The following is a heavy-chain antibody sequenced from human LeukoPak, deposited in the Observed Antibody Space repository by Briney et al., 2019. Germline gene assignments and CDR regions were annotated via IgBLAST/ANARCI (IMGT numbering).Heavy chain of an antibody. V-gene: IGHV1-2*02. CDR2: ISPNRGAT. CDR3: ARDNYVVGSGWFDP. CDR1: GFTFSAYY. Sequence: ASVKVSCKASGFTFSAYYIQWVRQAPGQGLEWMGWISPNRGATKFAQKFQGRVTMTRDTSISTAYMDLSRLTSDDTAVYYCARDNYVVGSGWFDPWGQGTLVTVSS. D-gene: IGHD3-10*02. J-gene: IGHJ5*02.